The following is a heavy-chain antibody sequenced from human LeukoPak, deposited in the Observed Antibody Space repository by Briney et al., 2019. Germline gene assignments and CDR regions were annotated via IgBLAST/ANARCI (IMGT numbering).Heavy chain of an antibody. Sequence: QPGGSLRLSCVASGFTFSSYAMSWVRQAPGKGLEWVSAISGSGGSTYYADSVKGRFTISRDNSKNTVYLQMNSLRAEDTAVYFCVKDVGSSGTAWFDPWGQGTLVTVSS. D-gene: IGHD2-15*01. V-gene: IGHV3-23*01. CDR1: GFTFSSYA. J-gene: IGHJ5*02. CDR2: ISGSGGST. CDR3: VKDVGSSGTAWFDP.